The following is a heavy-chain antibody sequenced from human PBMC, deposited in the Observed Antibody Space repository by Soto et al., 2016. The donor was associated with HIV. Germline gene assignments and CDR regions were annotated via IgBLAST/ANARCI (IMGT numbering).Heavy chain of an antibody. CDR2: VSSTGGST. V-gene: IGHV3-23*01. CDR3: DESILYVLLMGSGVIMAT. J-gene: IGHJ4*02. D-gene: IGHD3-10*01. CDR1: GFTFSSYA. Sequence: EVQLLESGGGLVQPGGSLRLSCAASGFTFSSYAMSWVRQAPGKGLEWVSAVSSTGGSTYYADSVKGRSHLRDNSKNTLYLHMNSLRAEDTAVYYCDESILYVLLMGSGVIMATWGQGTLGHRLL.